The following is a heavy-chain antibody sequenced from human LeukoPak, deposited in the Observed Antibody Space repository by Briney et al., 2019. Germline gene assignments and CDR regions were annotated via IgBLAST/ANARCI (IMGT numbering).Heavy chain of an antibody. D-gene: IGHD3-10*01. J-gene: IGHJ4*02. CDR2: INHSGST. CDR1: GGSFSGYY. V-gene: IGHV4-34*01. CDR3: ARGRIYYYGSGSYYKSPFDY. Sequence: PSETLSLTCAVYGGSFSGYYWSWIRQPPGKGLEWIGEINHSGSTNYNPSLKSRVTISVDTSKNQFSLKLSSVTAADTAVYYCARGRIYYYGSGSYYKSPFDYCGQGTLVTVSS.